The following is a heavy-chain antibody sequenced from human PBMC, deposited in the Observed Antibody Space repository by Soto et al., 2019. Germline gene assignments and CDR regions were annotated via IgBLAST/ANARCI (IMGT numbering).Heavy chain of an antibody. CDR2: IYYSGST. CDR1: GGSISSYY. D-gene: IGHD3-10*01. CDR3: ARDHGPRGAFDF. J-gene: IGHJ3*01. Sequence: PSETLSLTCTVSGGSISSYYWCCIRQPPGKGLEWIGYIYYSGSTNYNPSLKSRVTISVDTSNNQLSLKLSSVTAADTAVYYCARDHGPRGAFDFWGQGTMVTVSS. V-gene: IGHV4-59*12.